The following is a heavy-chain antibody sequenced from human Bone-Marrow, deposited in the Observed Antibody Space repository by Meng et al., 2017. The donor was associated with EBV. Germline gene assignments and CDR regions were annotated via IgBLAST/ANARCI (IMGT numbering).Heavy chain of an antibody. J-gene: IGHJ4*02. CDR1: GGSIDSGSYY. Sequence: QVQLQQSGAGLLKPSETLSLTGTVSGGSIDSGSYYWGWIRQPPGKGLESIGSLYYGGSTHYNPSLKSRVTISLDTSKNQFSLKLSSVTAADAAVYYCARAVPGTGLYYFDYWGQGTLVTVAS. V-gene: IGHV4-39*07. CDR3: ARAVPGTGLYYFDY. CDR2: LYYGGST. D-gene: IGHD2-8*02.